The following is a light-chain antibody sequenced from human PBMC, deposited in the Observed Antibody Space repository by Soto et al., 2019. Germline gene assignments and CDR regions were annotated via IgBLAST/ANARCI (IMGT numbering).Light chain of an antibody. CDR3: LLYYGGQLGV. J-gene: IGLJ2*01. CDR2: STS. CDR1: TGAVTRGYY. Sequence: QTVVTQEPSLTVPPGGTVTLTCASSTGAVTRGYYPNWFQQKPGQAPRALIYSTSSRYSWTPARFSGSLLGGKAALTLSGVQPEDEADYYCLLYYGGQLGVFGGGTQLTVL. V-gene: IGLV7-43*01.